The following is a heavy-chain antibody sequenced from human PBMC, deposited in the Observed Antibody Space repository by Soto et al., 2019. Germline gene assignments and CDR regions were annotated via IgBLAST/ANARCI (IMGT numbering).Heavy chain of an antibody. J-gene: IGHJ4*02. Sequence: VKVSCKASRGPFSEYPINGVGQSGLRGRDGMGGIIPILAAAEYAPNFQGRVTITADKSTSTAFMEINSLTSGDTAVYFCARGPHRGSYDIWGQGTPVTVSS. CDR1: RGPFSEYP. V-gene: IGHV1-69*10. CDR3: ARGPHRGSYDI. CDR2: IIPILAAA. D-gene: IGHD1-26*01.